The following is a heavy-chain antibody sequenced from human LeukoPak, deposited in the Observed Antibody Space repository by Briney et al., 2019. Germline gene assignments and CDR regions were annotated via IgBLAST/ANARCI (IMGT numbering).Heavy chain of an antibody. J-gene: IGHJ4*02. CDR1: GFTFSSYA. Sequence: PGGSLRLSCAASGFTFSSYAMHWVRQAPGKGLEWVAVISYDGSNKYYADSVKGRFTISRDNSKNTLYLQMNSLRAEDTAVYYCARDLDSSSWYLGYWGQGTLVTVSS. V-gene: IGHV3-30*04. CDR2: ISYDGSNK. D-gene: IGHD6-13*01. CDR3: ARDLDSSSWYLGY.